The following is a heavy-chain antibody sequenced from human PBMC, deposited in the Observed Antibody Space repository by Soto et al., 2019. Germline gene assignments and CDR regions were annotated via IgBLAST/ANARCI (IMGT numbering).Heavy chain of an antibody. D-gene: IGHD3-10*01. CDR2: INHSGST. J-gene: IGHJ6*03. V-gene: IGHV4-34*01. CDR1: GGSFSGYY. Sequence: SETLSLTCAVYGGSFSGYYWSWIRQPPGKGLEWIGEINHSGSTNYNPSLKSRVTISVDTSKNQFSLKLSSVTAADTAVYYCARGWVPSKYYYMDVWGKGTTVTVSS. CDR3: ARGWVPSKYYYMDV.